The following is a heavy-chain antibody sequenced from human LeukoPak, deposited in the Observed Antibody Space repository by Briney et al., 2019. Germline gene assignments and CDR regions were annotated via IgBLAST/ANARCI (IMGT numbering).Heavy chain of an antibody. CDR1: SDPIKSSKW. Sequence: AGTLSLTCTVSSDPIKSSKWWGRVRQPQGEGLGWSGEISHTESTNYNPSFNGRVTMSVDKSKNQFSLNLKSVTAAATALYYCASSSLVVVVTYGFDIWGRGTAVTVSS. D-gene: IGHD2-21*01. CDR2: ISHTEST. J-gene: IGHJ3*02. CDR3: ASSSLVVVVTYGFDI. V-gene: IGHV4-4*02.